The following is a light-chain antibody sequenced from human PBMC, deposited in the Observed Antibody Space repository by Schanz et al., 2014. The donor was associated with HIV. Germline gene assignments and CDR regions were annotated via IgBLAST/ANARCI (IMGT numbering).Light chain of an antibody. CDR3: QQYNDWPWT. V-gene: IGKV1-39*01. Sequence: DVQMTQSPSSLSASVGDRVTITCRASQSISTFLNWYQQKPGKAPKLLIHAASSLQSGVPSRFSGSGSGTDFTLTISCLQSEDVAVYYCQQYNDWPWTFGPGTELEMK. J-gene: IGKJ1*01. CDR2: AAS. CDR1: QSISTF.